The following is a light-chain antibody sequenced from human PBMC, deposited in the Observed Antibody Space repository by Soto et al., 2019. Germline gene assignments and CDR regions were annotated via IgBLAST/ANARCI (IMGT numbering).Light chain of an antibody. CDR2: AAS. V-gene: IGKV1-9*01. Sequence: DIPLTQSPSFLSASIGDRVTITCRASQAISTYLAWYQQRPGKAPKLLIYAASTLQSGVPSRFSGSGSGTEFTLTITSLQPEDFATYYCQQLHSYLLTFGGGTKVQIK. J-gene: IGKJ4*01. CDR1: QAISTY. CDR3: QQLHSYLLT.